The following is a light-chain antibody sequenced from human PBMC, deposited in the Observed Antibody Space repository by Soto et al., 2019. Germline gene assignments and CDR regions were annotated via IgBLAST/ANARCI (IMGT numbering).Light chain of an antibody. CDR1: SSGVVTYNFEY. V-gene: IGLV2-8*01. J-gene: IGLJ2*01. Sequence: QSALTQPPSASGSPGQSVTLSCTGTSSGVVTYNFEYVSWYQHHPGRAPKLMIYDVTKRPSGVPDRFSGSKSGSTASLTVSGLQAEDEAVYYCSSNAGCDVVFGGGTKVTVL. CDR3: SSNAGCDVV. CDR2: DVT.